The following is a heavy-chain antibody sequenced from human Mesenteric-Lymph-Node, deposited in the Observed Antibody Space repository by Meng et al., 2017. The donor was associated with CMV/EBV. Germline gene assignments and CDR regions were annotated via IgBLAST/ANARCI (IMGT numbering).Heavy chain of an antibody. D-gene: IGHD1-1*01. V-gene: IGHV3-23*01. J-gene: IGHJ4*02. Sequence: GESLKISCAASGFTFNNYAMSWVRQAPGKGLEWVSDISDRGDSTYYADSVKGRFTISRDNSKNTLYLQMNSLRAEDTAVYFCAKDGTGTPYYFDFWGQGTLVTVSS. CDR2: ISDRGDST. CDR3: AKDGTGTPYYFDF. CDR1: GFTFNNYA.